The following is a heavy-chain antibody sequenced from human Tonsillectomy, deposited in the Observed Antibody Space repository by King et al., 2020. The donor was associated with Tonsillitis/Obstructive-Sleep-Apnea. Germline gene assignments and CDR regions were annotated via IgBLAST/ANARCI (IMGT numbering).Heavy chain of an antibody. CDR3: ARDRRPSWNDVGS. Sequence: QVQLVEAGGGVVQPGGSLRLSCAASGLTFSSDGMHWVRQAPGSGLEWVALIWCDGSSEHYADSLRGRFTISRENSKNPLYLQMSSPRAEDTAVYYCARDRRPSWNDVGSWGQGTLVTVSS. CDR2: IWCDGSSE. CDR1: GLTFSSDG. D-gene: IGHD1-1*01. V-gene: IGHV3-33*01. J-gene: IGHJ5*02.